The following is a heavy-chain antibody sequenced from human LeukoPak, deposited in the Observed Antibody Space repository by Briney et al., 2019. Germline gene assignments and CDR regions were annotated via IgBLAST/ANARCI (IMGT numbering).Heavy chain of an antibody. Sequence: ASVKVSCKASGYTFTGYYMHWVRQAPGQGLEWMGWINPNSGGTNYAQKFQGRVTMTRNTSISTAYMELSSLRSEDTAVYYCARVSLTHPSAGMDVWGQGTTVTVSS. J-gene: IGHJ6*02. CDR3: ARVSLTHPSAGMDV. CDR2: INPNSGGT. CDR1: GYTFTGYY. V-gene: IGHV1-2*02.